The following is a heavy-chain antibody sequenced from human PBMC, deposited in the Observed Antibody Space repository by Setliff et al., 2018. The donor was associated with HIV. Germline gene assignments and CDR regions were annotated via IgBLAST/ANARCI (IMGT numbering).Heavy chain of an antibody. CDR2: INSNTYGGTT. D-gene: IGHD3-9*01. CDR3: SRVHSPLYYDILTGYLDY. CDR1: GFTFGDYA. J-gene: IGHJ4*02. V-gene: IGHV3-49*04. Sequence: PGGSLRLSCTASGFTFGDYAMTWVRQAPGKGLEWVGFINSNTYGGTTDYAASVKGRFTISSDDSKSSAYLLMNSLKTEDTAVYYCSRVHSPLYYDILTGYLDYWGQGTLVTVSS.